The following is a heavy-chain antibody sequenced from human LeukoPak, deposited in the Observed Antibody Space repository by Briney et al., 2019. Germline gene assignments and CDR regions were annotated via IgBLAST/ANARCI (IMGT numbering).Heavy chain of an antibody. CDR2: INPSGGST. Sequence: ASVKVSCKASGYTFTSYYLHWVRQAPGQGLEWMGIINPSGGSTSYVQKFHGRVTMTRDMSTSTVYMELSSLRSEDTAVYYCARGASIAARQYYYYYYMDVWGKGTTVTVSS. CDR1: GYTFTSYY. J-gene: IGHJ6*03. D-gene: IGHD6-6*01. CDR3: ARGASIAARQYYYYYYMDV. V-gene: IGHV1-46*01.